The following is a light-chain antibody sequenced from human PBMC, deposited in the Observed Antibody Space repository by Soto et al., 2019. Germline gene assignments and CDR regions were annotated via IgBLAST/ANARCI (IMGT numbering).Light chain of an antibody. J-gene: IGKJ1*01. CDR3: QQYDNYPWT. V-gene: IGKV1-5*03. Sequence: DIQMTQSPSTLSASVGDRVSITCRAGQSISAWLAWYQQRPGKAPKLLLYKASSLQSGVSSRFSGSGSGTEFTLTISSLQPEDSATYYCQQYDNYPWTFGQGTKLEIK. CDR1: QSISAW. CDR2: KAS.